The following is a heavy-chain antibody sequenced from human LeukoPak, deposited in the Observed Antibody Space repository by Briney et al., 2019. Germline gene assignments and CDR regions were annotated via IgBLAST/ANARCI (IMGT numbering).Heavy chain of an antibody. CDR2: MNPNSGNT. J-gene: IGHJ6*03. V-gene: IGHV1-8*03. Sequence: GASVKVSCTASGYTFTSYDINWVRQATGQGLEWMGWMNPNSGNTGYAQKFQGRVTITRNTSISTAYMELSSLRSEDTAVYYCARAPRDRRKRYYYYYMDVWGKGTTVTVSS. CDR3: ARAPRDRRKRYYYYYMDV. D-gene: IGHD2-15*01. CDR1: GYTFTSYD.